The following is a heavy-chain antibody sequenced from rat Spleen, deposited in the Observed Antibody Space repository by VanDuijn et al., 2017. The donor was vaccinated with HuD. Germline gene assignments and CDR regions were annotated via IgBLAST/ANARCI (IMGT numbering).Heavy chain of an antibody. V-gene: IGHV5-50*01. Sequence: EVQLVESGGGLVQPGSSLKLSCVASGYTFSSYNMHWIRQALKKGLEWIALLNYDSSNKYYADSVKGRFTSARDNSKNTLYLEMNSLRSEDTAMYYWAALGYVMDAWGQGASVTVSS. CDR1: GYTFSSYN. CDR3: AALGYVMDA. J-gene: IGHJ4*01. CDR2: LNYDSSNK.